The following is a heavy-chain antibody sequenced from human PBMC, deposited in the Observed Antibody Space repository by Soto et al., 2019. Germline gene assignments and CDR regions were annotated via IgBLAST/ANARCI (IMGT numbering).Heavy chain of an antibody. V-gene: IGHV3-21*01. Sequence: GGSLRLSCAASGFTFSSYSMNWVRQAPGKGLEWVSSISSSSSYIYYADSVKGRFTISRDNAKNPLYLQMNSLRAEDTAVYYCAYDSSGYDAFDIWGQGTMVTVSS. J-gene: IGHJ3*02. D-gene: IGHD3-22*01. CDR2: ISSSSSYI. CDR3: AYDSSGYDAFDI. CDR1: GFTFSSYS.